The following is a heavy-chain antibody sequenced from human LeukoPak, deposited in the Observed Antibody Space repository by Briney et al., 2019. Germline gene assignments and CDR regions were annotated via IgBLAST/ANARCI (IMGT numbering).Heavy chain of an antibody. J-gene: IGHJ4*02. Sequence: GGSLRLSCAASGFTFSSYTMNSVRQAPGNWLEWVSSITSSSSYIYYADSVKGRFTISRDNAKNSLCLQMNSLRAEDTAVYYCARHVVAVGFDYWGQGTLVTVSS. D-gene: IGHD3-22*01. CDR2: ITSSSSYI. CDR1: GFTFSSYT. V-gene: IGHV3-21*01. CDR3: ARHVVAVGFDY.